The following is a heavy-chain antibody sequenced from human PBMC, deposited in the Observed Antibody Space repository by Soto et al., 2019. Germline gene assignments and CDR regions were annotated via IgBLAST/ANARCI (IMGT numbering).Heavy chain of an antibody. CDR3: ARLPTSLRFLEWLHFDY. J-gene: IGHJ4*02. Sequence: GESLKISCKGSGYSFTSYWIGWVRQMPGKGLEWTGIIYPGDSDTRYSPSFQGQVTISADKSISTAYLQWSSLKASDTAMYYCARLPTSLRFLEWLHFDYWGQGTLVTVSS. D-gene: IGHD3-3*01. CDR1: GYSFTSYW. CDR2: IYPGDSDT. V-gene: IGHV5-51*01.